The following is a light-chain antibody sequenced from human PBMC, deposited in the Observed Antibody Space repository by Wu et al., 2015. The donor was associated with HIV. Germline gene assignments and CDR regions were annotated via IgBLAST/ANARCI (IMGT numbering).Light chain of an antibody. CDR3: QQYYNYET. J-gene: IGKJ1*01. CDR2: RAS. V-gene: IGKV1-5*03. CDR1: QIITTS. Sequence: ASIGDRVTITXRASQIITTSLAWYQQKPGKAPKVLIYRASILQSGVPSRFSGNGAGTDFTLTINNLQPDDFATYYCQQYYNYETYGQGTKVEIK.